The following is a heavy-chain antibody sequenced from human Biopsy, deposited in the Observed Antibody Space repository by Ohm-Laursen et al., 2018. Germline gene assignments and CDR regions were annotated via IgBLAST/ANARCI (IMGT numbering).Heavy chain of an antibody. Sequence: SDTLSLACAISGDSVSSNRAAWNWIRQSPSRGLEWLGRTFYRAKWYTDFAVSVKSRITLTPDPSTNQFSLQLNSVTPDDTAVYYCARSGSDSLNYHFDFWGQGTLVTVSS. CDR1: GDSVSSNRAA. V-gene: IGHV6-1*01. J-gene: IGHJ4*02. CDR2: TFYRAKWYT. D-gene: IGHD5-24*01. CDR3: ARSGSDSLNYHFDF.